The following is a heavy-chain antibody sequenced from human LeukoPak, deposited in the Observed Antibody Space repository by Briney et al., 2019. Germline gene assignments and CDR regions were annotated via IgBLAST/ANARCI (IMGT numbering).Heavy chain of an antibody. CDR2: IFYSGST. D-gene: IGHD2-21*02. Sequence: PSETLSLTCTVSGGSISPYYWSWIRQPPGKGLEWIGYIFYSGSTNYNPSLKSRVTISVDTSKNQFSLKLSSVTAADTAVYYCARLGQWLRPSEYCGGDCLQYYFDYWGQGTLVTVSS. CDR3: ARLGQWLRPSEYCGGDCLQYYFDY. CDR1: GGSISPYY. J-gene: IGHJ4*02. V-gene: IGHV4-59*08.